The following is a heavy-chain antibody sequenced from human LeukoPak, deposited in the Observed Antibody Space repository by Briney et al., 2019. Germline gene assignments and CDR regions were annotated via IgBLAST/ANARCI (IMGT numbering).Heavy chain of an antibody. D-gene: IGHD2-2*01. CDR1: GFTFSSYW. CDR3: AKQPRPCSITSCDPAINWRLKAY. V-gene: IGHV3-7*03. CDR2: IKQDGSET. J-gene: IGHJ4*02. Sequence: PGGSLRLSCAASGFTFSSYWMSWVRQAPGEGLEWVASIKQDGSETYYVDSVKGRFTISRDNAKNSLYLQINSLRAEDTAVYYCAKQPRPCSITSCDPAINWRLKAYWGQGTLVTVSS.